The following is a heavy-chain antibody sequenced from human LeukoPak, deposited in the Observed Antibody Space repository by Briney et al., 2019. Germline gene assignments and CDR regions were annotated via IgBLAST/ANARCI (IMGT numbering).Heavy chain of an antibody. CDR3: ARGRIAARWALVY. J-gene: IGHJ4*02. V-gene: IGHV1-8*01. Sequence: VASVKVSCKASGYTFTSYDINWVRQATGQGLEWMGWMNPNSGNTGYAQKFQGRVTMTRNTSISTAYMELSSLRSEDTAVYYCARGRIAARWALVYWGQGTLVTVSS. CDR2: MNPNSGNT. D-gene: IGHD6-6*01. CDR1: GYTFTSYD.